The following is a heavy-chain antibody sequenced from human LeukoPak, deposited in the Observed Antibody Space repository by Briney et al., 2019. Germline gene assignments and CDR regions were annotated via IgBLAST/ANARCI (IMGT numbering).Heavy chain of an antibody. Sequence: SETLSLTCAVYGGSFSGYYWSWIRQRPGKGLQWIGESNHSGSTSYNPSLKTRVTISVDTSKNQFSLKLSSVTAADTAVYYCARHGRNVGHCSGNSCYRRAFDIWGQGTMITVSS. D-gene: IGHD2-15*01. J-gene: IGHJ3*02. CDR1: GGSFSGYY. CDR2: SNHSGST. CDR3: ARHGRNVGHCSGNSCYRRAFDI. V-gene: IGHV4-34*01.